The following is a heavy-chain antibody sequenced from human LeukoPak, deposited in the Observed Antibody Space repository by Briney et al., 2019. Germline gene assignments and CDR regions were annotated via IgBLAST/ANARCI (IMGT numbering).Heavy chain of an antibody. CDR3: ARERRDGYKVYFDY. D-gene: IGHD5-24*01. J-gene: IGHJ4*02. CDR2: IYYTGTT. V-gene: IGHV4-59*13. CDR1: GGSISPSY. Sequence: SETLSLTCTVSGGSISPSYWSWVRQPPGKGLEFIGYIYYTGTTKYNPSLKSRVAISVDTSKNQFSLRLNSVTAADTAVYYCARERRDGYKVYFDYWGQGTLVTVSS.